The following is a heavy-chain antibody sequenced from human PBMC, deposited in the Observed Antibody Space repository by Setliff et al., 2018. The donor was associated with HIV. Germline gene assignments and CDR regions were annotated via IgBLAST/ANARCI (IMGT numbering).Heavy chain of an antibody. CDR2: IDPEDGEV. CDR1: GYTFTDYY. J-gene: IGHJ5*02. V-gene: IGHV1-69-2*01. D-gene: IGHD2-21*02. Sequence: GASVKVSCKTSGYTFTDYYIHWVQQAPGKGPEWMGRIDPEDGEVKFAQNFQDRVTMTADTSTDTIYMELTNLTSDDTAVYFCTASPDGDCYTTNCANWFDPWGQGTLVTVSS. CDR3: TASPDGDCYTTNCANWFDP.